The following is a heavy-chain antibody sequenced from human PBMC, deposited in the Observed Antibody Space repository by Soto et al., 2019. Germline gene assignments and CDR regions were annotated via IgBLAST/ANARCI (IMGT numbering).Heavy chain of an antibody. J-gene: IGHJ3*01. CDR1: GGSISSDYYY. Sequence: SETLSLTCTVSGGSISSDYYYWSWIRQPPGEGLEWIGYIYYTGSTYYNPSLNSRVSISLDTSKNQFSLKLNSVTAADSAMYYCARRDILTGSYPYAFDVWGQGTMVT. CDR3: ARRDILTGSYPYAFDV. V-gene: IGHV4-30-4*01. D-gene: IGHD3-9*01. CDR2: IYYTGST.